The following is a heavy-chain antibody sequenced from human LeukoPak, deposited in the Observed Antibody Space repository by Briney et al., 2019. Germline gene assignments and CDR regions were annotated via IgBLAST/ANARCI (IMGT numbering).Heavy chain of an antibody. Sequence: PGGSLRLSCAASGFTFSDYYMSWIRQAPGKGLEWVSYISSSGSTIYYADSVKGRFTISRDNAKNSLYLQMNSLRAEDTAVYYCATPDRYSSSWYLRGAFDIWGQGTMVTVSS. J-gene: IGHJ3*02. CDR2: ISSSGSTI. D-gene: IGHD6-13*01. V-gene: IGHV3-11*04. CDR3: ATPDRYSSSWYLRGAFDI. CDR1: GFTFSDYY.